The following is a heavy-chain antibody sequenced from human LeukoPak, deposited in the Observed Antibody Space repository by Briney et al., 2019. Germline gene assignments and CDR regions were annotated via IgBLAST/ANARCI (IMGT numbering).Heavy chain of an antibody. D-gene: IGHD3-16*01. CDR2: IGIAGDT. CDR3: ARAQPPYHGRLDS. CDR1: GFTFSSYD. V-gene: IGHV3-13*01. Sequence: GGSLRLACAASGFTFSSYDMHWVRQATEKGLEWVSGIGIAGDTHYPDSVRGRFTIFRENAKNSLYLQMNSLRAEDTAVYYCARAQPPYHGRLDSWGQGILVTVSS. J-gene: IGHJ5*01.